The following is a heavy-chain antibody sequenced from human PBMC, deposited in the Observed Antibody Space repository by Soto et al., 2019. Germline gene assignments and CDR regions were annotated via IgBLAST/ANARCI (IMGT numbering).Heavy chain of an antibody. V-gene: IGHV1-18*01. Sequence: QVQLVQSGAEVKKPGASVKVSCKASGYTFTSYGISWVRQAPGQGLEWMGWISAYNGNTNYAQKLQGRVTMTTDTSTTTAYMQMRSLRSDDTALYYCAWRCSSTGYYYYGTDVWGQGTTLTLS. CDR3: AWRCSSTGYYYYGTDV. CDR1: GYTFTSYG. D-gene: IGHD6-13*01. CDR2: ISAYNGNT. J-gene: IGHJ6*02.